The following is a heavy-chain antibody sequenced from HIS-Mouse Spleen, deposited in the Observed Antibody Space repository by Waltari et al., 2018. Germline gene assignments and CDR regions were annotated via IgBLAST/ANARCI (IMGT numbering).Heavy chain of an antibody. V-gene: IGHV4-39*07. D-gene: IGHD6-13*01. CDR1: GGSISSSSYY. CDR2: IDYSGST. CDR3: AREIPYSSSWYDWYFDL. Sequence: QLQLQESGPGLVKPSETLSLTCTVSGGSISSSSYYWGWIRQPPGKGLEWIGSIDYSGSTSHTPSLKSRFTISLDTSKNQFSLKLSSVTAADTAVYYCAREIPYSSSWYDWYFDLWGRGTLVTVSS. J-gene: IGHJ2*01.